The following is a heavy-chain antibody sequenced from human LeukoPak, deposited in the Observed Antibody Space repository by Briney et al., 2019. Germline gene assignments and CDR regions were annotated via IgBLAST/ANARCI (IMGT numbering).Heavy chain of an antibody. J-gene: IGHJ6*02. Sequence: GGSLRLSCAASGFTFDDYAMHWVRQAPGKGLEWVSGISWNSGSIGYADSVKGRFTISRDNAKNSLYLQMNCLRAEDTALYYCAKGEGCSSTSCYSGYYYGMDVWGQGTTVTVSS. CDR1: GFTFDDYA. V-gene: IGHV3-9*01. D-gene: IGHD2-2*02. CDR3: AKGEGCSSTSCYSGYYYGMDV. CDR2: ISWNSGSI.